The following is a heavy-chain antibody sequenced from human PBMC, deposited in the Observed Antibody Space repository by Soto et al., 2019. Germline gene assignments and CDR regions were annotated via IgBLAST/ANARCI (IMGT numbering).Heavy chain of an antibody. V-gene: IGHV3-33*01. J-gene: IGHJ6*02. CDR1: GFTFSSYG. Sequence: GGSLRLSCAASGFTFSSYGMHWVRQAPGKGLEWVAVIWYDGSNKYYADPVKGRFTISRDNSKNTLYLQMNSLRAEDTAVYYCASGVDYSPYYYYGMDVWGQGTTVTVSS. D-gene: IGHD4-4*01. CDR2: IWYDGSNK. CDR3: ASGVDYSPYYYYGMDV.